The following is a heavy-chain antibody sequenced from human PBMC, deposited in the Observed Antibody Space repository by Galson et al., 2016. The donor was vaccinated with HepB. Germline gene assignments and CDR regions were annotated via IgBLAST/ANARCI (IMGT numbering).Heavy chain of an antibody. CDR3: ARRSRLNYYDHYNMDV. V-gene: IGHV3-30*03. D-gene: IGHD3-16*01. CDR1: GFTFSSHG. CDR2: ISFDGKSK. J-gene: IGHJ6*02. Sequence: SLRLSCAASGFTFSSHGMHWVRQAPGKGLEWVAVISFDGKSKYYADSVTGRLIISRDNSANSLYLQIHSLRRDDTAVYYCARRSRLNYYDHYNMDVWGLGTTVIVS.